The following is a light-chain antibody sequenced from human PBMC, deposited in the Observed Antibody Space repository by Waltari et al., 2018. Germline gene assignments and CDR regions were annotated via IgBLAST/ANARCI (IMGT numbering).Light chain of an antibody. CDR1: QGVGMC. CDR3: HKYVNLPAT. J-gene: IGKJ1*01. Sequence: SCRARQGVGMCLAWYQQKPCQAPRLLIYDASTRATGIPDRFSGSGSGTDVSRTNRRLESEDFAVYYCHKYVNLPATFGQGTNVEIK. V-gene: IGKV3-20*01. CDR2: DAS.